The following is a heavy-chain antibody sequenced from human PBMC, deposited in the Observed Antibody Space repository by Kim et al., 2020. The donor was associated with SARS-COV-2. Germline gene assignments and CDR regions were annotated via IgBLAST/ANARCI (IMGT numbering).Heavy chain of an antibody. J-gene: IGHJ4*02. CDR2: IYYSGST. CDR1: GGSISSSSYY. CDR3: ARHPLAAAGSDY. Sequence: SETLSLTCTVSGGSISSSSYYWGWIRQPPGKGLEWIGSIYYSGSTYYNPSLKSRVTISVDTSKNQFSLKLSSVTAADTAVYYCARHPLAAAGSDYWGQGTLVTVSS. V-gene: IGHV4-39*01. D-gene: IGHD6-13*01.